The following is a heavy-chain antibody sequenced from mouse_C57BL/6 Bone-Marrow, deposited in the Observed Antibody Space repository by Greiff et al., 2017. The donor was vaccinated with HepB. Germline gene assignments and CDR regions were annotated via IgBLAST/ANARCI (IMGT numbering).Heavy chain of an antibody. J-gene: IGHJ1*03. V-gene: IGHV1-19*01. CDR2: INPYNGGT. Sequence: EVQLQQSGPVLVKPGASVKMSCKASGYTFTDYYMNWVKQSHGKSLEWIGVINPYNGGTSYNQKLKGKATLTVDKSSSTAYMELHSLTSEDSAVYYCARWILLRYRYFDVWGTGTTVTVSS. CDR1: GYTFTDYY. CDR3: ARWILLRYRYFDV. D-gene: IGHD1-1*01.